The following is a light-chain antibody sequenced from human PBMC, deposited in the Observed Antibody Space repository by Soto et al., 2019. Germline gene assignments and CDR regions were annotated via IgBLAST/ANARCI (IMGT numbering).Light chain of an antibody. J-gene: IGLJ2*01. V-gene: IGLV1-44*01. Sequence: QSELTQPPSASGTPGQRVTISCSGRSSNIGSNTVNWYQQLPGTAPKLLIYSNNQRPSGVPDRFSGSKSGTSASLAISGLQSEDEADYYCAAWDDSRYVVFGGGTQLTVL. CDR1: SSNIGSNT. CDR2: SNN. CDR3: AAWDDSRYVV.